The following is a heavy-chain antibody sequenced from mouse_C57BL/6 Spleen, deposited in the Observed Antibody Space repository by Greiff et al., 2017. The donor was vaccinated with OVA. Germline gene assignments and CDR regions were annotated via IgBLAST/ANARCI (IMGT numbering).Heavy chain of an antibody. V-gene: IGHV1-85*01. D-gene: IGHD1-1*01. CDR1: GYTFTSYD. CDR3: ASSLYYYGGSSYYAMDY. CDR2: IYPRDGST. Sequence: VQLQQSGPELVKPGASVKLSCKASGYTFTSYDINWVKQRPGQGLEWIGWIYPRDGSTKYNEKFKGKATLTVDTSSSTAYMELHSLTSEDSAVYFCASSLYYYGGSSYYAMDYWGQGTSVTVSS. J-gene: IGHJ4*01.